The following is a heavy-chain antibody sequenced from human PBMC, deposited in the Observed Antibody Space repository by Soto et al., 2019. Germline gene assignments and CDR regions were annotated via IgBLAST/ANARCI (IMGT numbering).Heavy chain of an antibody. D-gene: IGHD1-26*01. J-gene: IGHJ2*01. V-gene: IGHV1-18*01. CDR1: GYTFTSYS. Sequence: QVQLVQSGGEVKKHGASVKVSCKASGYTFTSYSINWVRQAPGQGLEWMGWINTYNGNAKYEQTLQGSVTMTTDTATSTAYMELSSRRSDDTAVYYCAREGRFSGTSYYFNLWGRGTLVTVSS. CDR2: INTYNGNA. CDR3: AREGRFSGTSYYFNL.